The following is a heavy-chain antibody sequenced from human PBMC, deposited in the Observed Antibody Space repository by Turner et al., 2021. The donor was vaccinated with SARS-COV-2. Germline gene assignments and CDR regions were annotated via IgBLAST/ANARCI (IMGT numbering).Heavy chain of an antibody. V-gene: IGHV3-9*01. CDR2: ITWNSGSI. CDR1: GFTFDDYA. CDR3: ARDDPLGGMDV. J-gene: IGHJ6*02. Sequence: EVQLVESGGGLVQPGRSLRLSCAASGFTFDDYAMHWVRQAPGKGLEWVSGITWNSGSIGYADSVKGRFTVSRDNSKNTLYLQMNSLRAEDTAVYYCARDDPLGGMDVWGQGTTVTVSS.